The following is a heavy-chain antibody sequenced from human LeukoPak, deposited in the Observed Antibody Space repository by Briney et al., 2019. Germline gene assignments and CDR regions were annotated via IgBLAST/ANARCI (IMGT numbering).Heavy chain of an antibody. CDR2: ISSSSSYI. Sequence: PGGSLRLSCAASGFIFSNYNMNWVRQAPGKGLEWVSSISSSSSYIYYADSVRGRFTISRDNADNSLYLQMNSLRAEDTAMYYCARDFGAYCGGDCYSRGEYFQHWGQGTLVTVSS. CDR3: ARDFGAYCGGDCYSRGEYFQH. J-gene: IGHJ1*01. D-gene: IGHD2-21*02. CDR1: GFIFSNYN. V-gene: IGHV3-21*01.